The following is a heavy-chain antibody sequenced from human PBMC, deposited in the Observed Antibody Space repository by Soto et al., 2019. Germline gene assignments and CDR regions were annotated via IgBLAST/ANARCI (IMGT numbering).Heavy chain of an antibody. D-gene: IGHD7-27*01. V-gene: IGHV1-3*01. J-gene: IGHJ4*02. CDR3: ARAGEGRGGIMIDY. Sequence: QVQLVQSGAEVKKPGASVKVSCKASGYTFTSYAMHWVRQAPGQRLEWMGWINAGNGNTKYSQKFQGRVTITRDTSASTAYMELSSLRSEDTAVYYCARAGEGRGGIMIDYWGQGTLVTVSS. CDR1: GYTFTSYA. CDR2: INAGNGNT.